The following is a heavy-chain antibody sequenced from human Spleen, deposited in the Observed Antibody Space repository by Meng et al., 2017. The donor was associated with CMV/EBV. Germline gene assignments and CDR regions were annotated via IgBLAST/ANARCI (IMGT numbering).Heavy chain of an antibody. J-gene: IGHJ5*02. CDR1: GGSISTYD. CDR2: IDHSGST. CDR3: ARGRSSLGWFDP. V-gene: IGHV4-34*01. Sequence: TCAVNGGSISTYDGSWIRQAPGTGLEWVGGIDHSGSTNYNPSLKSRVTISVDTPRKQFSLKLRSVTAADTAVYYCARGRSSLGWFDPWGQGSLVTVSS.